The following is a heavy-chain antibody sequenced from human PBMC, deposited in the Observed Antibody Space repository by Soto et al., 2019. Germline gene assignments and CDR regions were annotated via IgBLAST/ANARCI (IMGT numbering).Heavy chain of an antibody. Sequence: EVQLVESGGRLVKPGGSLRLSCAASGFTFSSYSMNWVRQAPGKGLEWVSSISSSSSYIYYADSVKGRFTISRDNAKNSLYLQMNSLRAEDTAVYYCARGRGGDYGDYYYYYYMDVWGKGTTVTVSS. CDR3: ARGRGGDYGDYYYYYYMDV. CDR1: GFTFSSYS. D-gene: IGHD4-17*01. CDR2: ISSSSSYI. V-gene: IGHV3-21*01. J-gene: IGHJ6*03.